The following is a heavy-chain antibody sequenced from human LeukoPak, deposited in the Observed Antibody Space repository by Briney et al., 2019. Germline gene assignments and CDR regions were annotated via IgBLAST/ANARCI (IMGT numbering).Heavy chain of an antibody. CDR2: IYPGDSET. CDR3: ARRRDLYSGSYYPFDY. CDR1: GYRFTNYW. V-gene: IGHV5-51*01. J-gene: IGHJ4*02. Sequence: GESLKISCKGSGYRFTNYWIGWVRQMPGKGLEWMGIIYPGDSETRYSPSFQGQVTISADKSISTAYLQWSSLKASDTAMYYCARRRDLYSGSYYPFDYWGQGTLVTVSS. D-gene: IGHD1-26*01.